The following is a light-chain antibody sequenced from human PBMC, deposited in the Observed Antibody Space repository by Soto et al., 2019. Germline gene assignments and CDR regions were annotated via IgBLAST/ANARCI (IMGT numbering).Light chain of an antibody. V-gene: IGKV3-11*01. J-gene: IGKJ5*01. CDR3: QQRHMWPIT. CDR1: QSFRGL. CDR2: DAY. Sequence: VLTQSPVTLSLSPGERATLSCRASQSFRGLLAWYQQKPGQAPRLLIYDAYNRATGIPPRCSGSGSGTDFTLTISSLEPEYSAVYYCQQRHMWPITFGRGTRLEN.